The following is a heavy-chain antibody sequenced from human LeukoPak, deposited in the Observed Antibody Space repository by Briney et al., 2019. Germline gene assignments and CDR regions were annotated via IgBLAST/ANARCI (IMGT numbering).Heavy chain of an antibody. CDR1: GFPFSSYA. J-gene: IGHJ6*02. CDR2: ISDSGGST. D-gene: IGHD2-15*01. V-gene: IGHV3-64D*09. Sequence: PGGSLRLSCSASGFPFSSYAMHWVRQAPGKGLEYVSAISDSGGSTYYADSVKGRFTISRDNSKNTLYLQMSSLRVQDPAVYFCVRGYSFGPYGMDVWGQGTTVTVSS. CDR3: VRGYSFGPYGMDV.